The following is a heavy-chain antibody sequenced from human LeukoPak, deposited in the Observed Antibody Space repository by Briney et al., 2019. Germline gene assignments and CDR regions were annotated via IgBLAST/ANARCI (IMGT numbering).Heavy chain of an antibody. V-gene: IGHV4-4*07. CDR2: IDSRGRT. CDR3: VRDAAHGFAPA. J-gene: IGHJ5*02. CDR1: GGSMSSYY. D-gene: IGHD3-16*01. Sequence: PSETLSLTCTVSGGSMSSYYWSWIRQPAGKGLEWIGNIDSRGRTDHNPSLKSRVTMSVDTSKNQFSLKLTSVTAADTAVFYCVRDAAHGFAPAWGQGILVTVSS.